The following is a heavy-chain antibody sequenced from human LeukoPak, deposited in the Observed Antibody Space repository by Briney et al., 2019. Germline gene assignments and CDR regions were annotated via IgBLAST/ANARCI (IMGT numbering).Heavy chain of an antibody. Sequence: PGGSLRLSCAASGFTFSSYWMSWVRQAPGKGLEWVAVISYDGSNKYYADSVKGRFTISRDNSKNTLYLQMNSLRAEDTAVYYCAKGGLKGVLDYWGQGTLVTVSS. J-gene: IGHJ4*02. D-gene: IGHD2-8*01. CDR2: ISYDGSNK. CDR3: AKGGLKGVLDY. CDR1: GFTFSSYW. V-gene: IGHV3-30*18.